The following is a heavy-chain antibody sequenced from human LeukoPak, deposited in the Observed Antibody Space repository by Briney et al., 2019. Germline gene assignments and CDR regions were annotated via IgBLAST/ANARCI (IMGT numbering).Heavy chain of an antibody. CDR3: AREIGLAVAGTIYYYYYGMDV. V-gene: IGHV3-30*02. CDR2: IKFHGHET. J-gene: IGHJ6*02. Sequence: GGSLTLSCVASGFNFNNYDLHWVRQAPGKGLEWVAFIKFHGHETFYADSVEGRFTFSRDNSRNTLYLQMNSLRAEDTAVYYCAREIGLAVAGTIYYYYYGMDVWGQGTTVTVSS. D-gene: IGHD6-19*01. CDR1: GFNFNNYD.